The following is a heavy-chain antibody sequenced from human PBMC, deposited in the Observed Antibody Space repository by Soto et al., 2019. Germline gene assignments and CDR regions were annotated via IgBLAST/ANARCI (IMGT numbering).Heavy chain of an antibody. CDR1: GGSIGSGTSY. CDR2: IYFTGAT. Sequence: QVQLQESGPGLVKPSQTLSLTCNVSGGSIGSGTSYWTWSRQHPGEGLEWIGHIYFTGATYSNPSLRSRLTMSVDTSKNQFSLKLTAVTAADTATYYCASIPRRGYSYGIDYWGQGTLVTVSS. J-gene: IGHJ4*02. D-gene: IGHD2-21*02. CDR3: ASIPRRGYSYGIDY. V-gene: IGHV4-31*03.